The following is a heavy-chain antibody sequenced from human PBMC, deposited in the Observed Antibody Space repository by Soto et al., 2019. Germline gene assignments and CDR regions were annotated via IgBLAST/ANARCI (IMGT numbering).Heavy chain of an antibody. D-gene: IGHD6-6*01. CDR2: ISWDGGST. J-gene: IGHJ4*02. CDR3: AKEGQLGALSFDY. V-gene: IGHV3-43*01. CDR1: GFTFDDYT. Sequence: EVQPVESGGVVVQPGGSLRLSCAASGFTFDDYTMHWVRQAPGKGLEWVSLISWDGGSTYYADSVKGRFTISRDNSKNSLYLQMNSLRTEDTALYYCAKEGQLGALSFDYWGQGTLVTVSS.